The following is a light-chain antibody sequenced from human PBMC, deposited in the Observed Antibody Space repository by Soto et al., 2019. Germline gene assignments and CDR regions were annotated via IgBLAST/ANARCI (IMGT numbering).Light chain of an antibody. CDR1: QNIVNY. CDR3: QQYEELPLT. J-gene: IGKJ4*01. V-gene: IGKV1-33*01. CDR2: DAS. Sequence: DVPLTQSPSTLSASVGDRVAITCQASQNIVNYLNWFIHRPGKAPQLLISDASHLVPGVPSRFSVKRSGPDFTLIINNRQPDAFATYCGQQYEELPLTCDGGTRV.